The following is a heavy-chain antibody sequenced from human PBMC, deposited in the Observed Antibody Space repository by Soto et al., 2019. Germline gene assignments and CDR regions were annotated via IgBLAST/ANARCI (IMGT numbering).Heavy chain of an antibody. CDR3: ASFVEMATYARDY. CDR1: GFTFSSYG. CDR2: IWYDGSNK. V-gene: IGHV3-33*01. Sequence: GGSLRLSCAASGFTFSSYGMHWVRQAPGKGLEWVAVIWYDGSNKYYADSVKGRFTISRDNSKNTLYLQMNSLRAEDTAVYYCASFVEMATYARDYWGQGTLVTISS. J-gene: IGHJ4*02. D-gene: IGHD5-12*01.